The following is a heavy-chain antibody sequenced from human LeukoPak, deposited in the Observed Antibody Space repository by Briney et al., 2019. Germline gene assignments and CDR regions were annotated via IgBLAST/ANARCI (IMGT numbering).Heavy chain of an antibody. J-gene: IGHJ5*02. CDR2: INPDSGGT. D-gene: IGHD3-3*01. V-gene: IGHV1-2*02. CDR1: GYTFTDYY. Sequence: ASVKVSCKASGYTFTDYYIHWVRQAPGQGLEWMGWINPDSGGTSYAQKFQGRVTMTTDTSTSTAYMELRSLRSDDTAVYYCARDKFSGVSPWGQGTLVTVSS. CDR3: ARDKFSGVSP.